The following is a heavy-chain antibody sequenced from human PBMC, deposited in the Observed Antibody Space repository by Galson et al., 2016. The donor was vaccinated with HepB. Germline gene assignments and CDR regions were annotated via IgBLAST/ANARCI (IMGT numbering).Heavy chain of an antibody. Sequence: SLRLSCAASGLTFSNYGMHWVRQAPGKGLEWVAVIWYDGSNKYYADSVKGRFTISRDNSKNTLYLQMNSLRAEDTAVYYCARGYSSSWYLDYFDYWGQGTLVTVSS. CDR1: GLTFSNYG. V-gene: IGHV3-33*01. J-gene: IGHJ4*02. CDR2: IWYDGSNK. D-gene: IGHD6-13*01. CDR3: ARGYSSSWYLDYFDY.